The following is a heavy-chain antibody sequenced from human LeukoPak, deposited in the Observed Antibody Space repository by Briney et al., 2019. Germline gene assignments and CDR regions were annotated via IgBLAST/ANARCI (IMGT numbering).Heavy chain of an antibody. CDR2: IHPSGST. V-gene: IGHV4-4*07. CDR1: GDSISSYY. J-gene: IGHJ3*01. Sequence: SETLSLTCTVSGDSISSYYWSWIRQPAGKGLEWIGRIHPSGSTNYNPSLKSRVTLSVDTSKNQFSLQLKSITAADTAVYYCAREWRDAFDFWGQGTMVTVSS. D-gene: IGHD5-24*01. CDR3: AREWRDAFDF.